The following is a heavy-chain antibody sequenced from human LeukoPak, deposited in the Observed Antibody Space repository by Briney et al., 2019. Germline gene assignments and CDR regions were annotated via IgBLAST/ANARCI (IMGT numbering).Heavy chain of an antibody. V-gene: IGHV1-2*02. D-gene: IGHD1-1*01. CDR2: INPNSGGT. Sequence: GASVKVSCKASGYTFTSYGISWVRQAPGQGLEWMGWINPNSGGTNYAQKFQGRVTMTRDTSISTAYMELSRLRSDDTAVYYCARGVEHRYNWNEDAFDIWGQGTMVTVSS. J-gene: IGHJ3*02. CDR3: ARGVEHRYNWNEDAFDI. CDR1: GYTFTSYG.